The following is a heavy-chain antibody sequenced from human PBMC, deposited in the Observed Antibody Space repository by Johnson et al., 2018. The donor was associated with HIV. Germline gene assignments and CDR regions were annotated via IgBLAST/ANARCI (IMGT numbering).Heavy chain of an antibody. CDR2: IGTAGDT. V-gene: IGHV3-13*01. CDR1: GFTFSNYD. J-gene: IGHJ3*02. Sequence: VQLVESGGGLVQPGGSLRLSCAASGFTFSNYDMHWVRQATGKGLDWVSAIGTAGDTYYPGSVKGRFTISRENAKNSLYLQMNSLSAGDTAVYYCAKEAYSSDAFDIWGQGTMVTVSS. CDR3: AKEAYSSDAFDI. D-gene: IGHD2-21*01.